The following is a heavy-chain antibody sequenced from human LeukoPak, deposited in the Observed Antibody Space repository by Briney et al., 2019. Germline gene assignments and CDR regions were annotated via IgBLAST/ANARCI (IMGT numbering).Heavy chain of an antibody. CDR2: IYYSGST. J-gene: IGHJ3*02. CDR1: GGSISSYY. V-gene: IGHV4-59*01. Sequence: PSETLSLTCTVSGGSISSYYWSWIRQPPGKGLEWIGYIYYSGSTNYNPSLKSRVTISVDTSKNQFSLKLSSVTAADTAVYYCARGRGYRYNWNDDSPDHNDAFDIWGQGTMVTVSS. D-gene: IGHD1-20*01. CDR3: ARGRGYRYNWNDDSPDHNDAFDI.